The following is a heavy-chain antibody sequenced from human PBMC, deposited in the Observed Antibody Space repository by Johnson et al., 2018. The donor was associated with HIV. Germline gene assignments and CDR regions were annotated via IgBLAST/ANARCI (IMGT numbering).Heavy chain of an antibody. D-gene: IGHD3-3*01. V-gene: IGHV3-66*01. CDR2: IYSGGST. J-gene: IGHJ3*02. CDR3: ARERVNDKSGLDALDI. CDR1: GFTVSSNY. Sequence: VQLVESGGGLVQPGGSLRLSCAASGFTVSSNYMSWVRQAPGKGLEWVSVIYSGGSTYYADSVKGRFTISRNTSKNTLYLQMGRLRADDKAVYYCARERVNDKSGLDALDIWGHGTMVTVSS.